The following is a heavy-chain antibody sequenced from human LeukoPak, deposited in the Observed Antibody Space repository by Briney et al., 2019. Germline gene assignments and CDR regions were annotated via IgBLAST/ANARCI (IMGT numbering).Heavy chain of an antibody. CDR1: GFTVSSNY. CDR2: IYSDGST. CDR3: ARRIGAAGLK. J-gene: IGHJ4*02. Sequence: GGSLRLSCAASGFTVSSNYMGWVRQAPGRGLEWVSLIYSDGSTDYADSLKGRFTISRDKSKNTLYLQLNSLRAEDTAVYYCARRIGAAGLKWGQGTLVTVSS. V-gene: IGHV3-66*04. D-gene: IGHD6-13*01.